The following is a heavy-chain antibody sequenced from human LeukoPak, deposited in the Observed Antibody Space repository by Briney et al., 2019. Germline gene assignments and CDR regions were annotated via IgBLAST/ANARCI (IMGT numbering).Heavy chain of an antibody. V-gene: IGHV4-34*01. CDR1: GGSFSNYY. CDR3: ARRWNYGRNYYIDV. J-gene: IGHJ6*03. D-gene: IGHD1-7*01. Sequence: SETLSLTCAVYGGSFSNYYWSWIRQSPGKGLEWIGEINDSGAINYNPSLMSRVTVSVDKSKNQFSLKLSSATAADTAVYYCARRWNYGRNYYIDVWGKGATVSVSS. CDR2: INDSGAI.